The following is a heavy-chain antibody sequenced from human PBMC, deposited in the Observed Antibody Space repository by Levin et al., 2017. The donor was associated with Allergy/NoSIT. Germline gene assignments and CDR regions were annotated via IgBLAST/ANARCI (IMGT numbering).Heavy chain of an antibody. CDR3: ARDGAWGGFDY. V-gene: IGHV3-53*01. J-gene: IGHJ4*02. Sequence: GESLKISCAASGFTVSSNYMSWVRQAPGKGLEWVSVIYSGGSTYYADSVKGRFTISRDNSKNTLYLQMNSLRAEDTAVYYCARDGAWGGFDYWGQGTLVTVSS. D-gene: IGHD3-16*01. CDR2: IYSGGST. CDR1: GFTVSSNY.